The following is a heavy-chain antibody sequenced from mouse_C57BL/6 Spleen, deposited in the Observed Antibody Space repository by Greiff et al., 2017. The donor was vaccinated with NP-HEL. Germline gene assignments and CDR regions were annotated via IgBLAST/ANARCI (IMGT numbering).Heavy chain of an antibody. Sequence: EVQWVESGPELVKPGASVKISCKASGYSFTDYNMNWVKQSNGKSLEWIGVINPNYGTTSYNQKFKGKATLTVDQSSSTAYMQLNSLTSEDSAVYYCARGGYDHAHWYFDVWGTGTTVTVSS. J-gene: IGHJ1*03. CDR3: ARGGYDHAHWYFDV. CDR1: GYSFTDYN. CDR2: INPNYGTT. V-gene: IGHV1-39*01. D-gene: IGHD2-3*01.